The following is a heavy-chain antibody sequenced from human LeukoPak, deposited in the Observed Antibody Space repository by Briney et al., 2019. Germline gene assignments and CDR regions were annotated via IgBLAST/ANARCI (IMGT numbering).Heavy chain of an antibody. D-gene: IGHD3-22*01. CDR3: ARGQDSSGYYYATYYFDY. J-gene: IGHJ4*02. CDR2: ISAYNGNT. V-gene: IGHV1-18*01. Sequence: ASVKVSCKASGYTFTSYGISWVRQAPGQGLEWMGWISAYNGNTNYAQKLQGRVTMTTDTSTSTACMELRSLRSDDTAVYYCARGQDSSGYYYATYYFDYWGQGTLVTVSS. CDR1: GYTFTSYG.